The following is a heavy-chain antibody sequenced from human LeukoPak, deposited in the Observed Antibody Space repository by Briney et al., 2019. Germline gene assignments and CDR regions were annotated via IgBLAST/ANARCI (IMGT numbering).Heavy chain of an antibody. CDR1: GGSISSYY. CDR3: ARHLATMVRGVISAGFGFDI. CDR2: IYYSGST. D-gene: IGHD3-10*01. Sequence: SETLSLTCTVSGGSISSYYWSWIRQPPGKGLEWIGYIYYSGSTNYNPSLKSRVTISVDTSKNQFSLKLSSVTAADTAVYYRARHLATMVRGVISAGFGFDIWGQGTMVTVSS. V-gene: IGHV4-59*08. J-gene: IGHJ3*02.